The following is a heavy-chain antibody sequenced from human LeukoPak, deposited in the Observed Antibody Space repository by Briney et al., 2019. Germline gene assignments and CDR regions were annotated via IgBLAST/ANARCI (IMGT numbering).Heavy chain of an antibody. CDR1: GGSFSGYY. D-gene: IGHD3-22*01. CDR3: ARSHYYDSSRYLVAYDV. J-gene: IGHJ3*01. V-gene: IGHV4-34*01. CDR2: VNQSGAS. Sequence: SETLSLTCAVYGGSFSGYYWSWIRQPPGKGLEWIGDVNQSGASYYNPSLKSRVTISVDTSKNQFSMKLTSVTAADTAVYYCARSHYYDSSRYLVAYDVWGQGTKVPVSS.